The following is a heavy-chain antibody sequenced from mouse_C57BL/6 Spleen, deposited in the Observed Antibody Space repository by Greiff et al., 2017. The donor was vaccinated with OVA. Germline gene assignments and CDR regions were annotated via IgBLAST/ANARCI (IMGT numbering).Heavy chain of an antibody. CDR2: ISSGGSYT. CDR1: GFTFSSYG. D-gene: IGHD6-1*01. V-gene: IGHV5-6*01. Sequence: EVKLVESGGDLVKPGGSLKLSCAASGFTFSSYGMSWVRQTPDKRLEWVATISSGGSYTYYPDSVKGRFTISRDNAKNTLYLQMSSLKSEDTAMYYCARHQPDWFAYWGQGTLVTVSA. CDR3: ARHQPDWFAY. J-gene: IGHJ3*01.